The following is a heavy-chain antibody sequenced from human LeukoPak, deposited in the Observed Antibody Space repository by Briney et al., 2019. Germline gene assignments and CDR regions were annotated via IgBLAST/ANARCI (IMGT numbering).Heavy chain of an antibody. Sequence: GGSLRLTCAAYGFTFRTYAMSWVRQPPGKGLEGVAAISDSGANKFHPDSVTGRFIISRDNSGDTLFLQMYSVRAEDTALYYCAKPSGRHPNYYFDSWGQGTPVTV. J-gene: IGHJ4*02. CDR2: ISDSGANK. CDR3: AKPSGRHPNYYFDS. D-gene: IGHD3-3*01. V-gene: IGHV3-23*01. CDR1: GFTFRTYA.